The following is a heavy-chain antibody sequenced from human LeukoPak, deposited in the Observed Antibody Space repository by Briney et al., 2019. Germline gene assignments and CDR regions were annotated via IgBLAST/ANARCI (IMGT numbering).Heavy chain of an antibody. J-gene: IGHJ4*02. CDR1: GYSISSGYY. CDR2: IYHSGST. Sequence: SETLSLTCTVSGYSISSGYYWGWIRQPPGKGLEWIGSIYHSGSTYYNPSLKSRVTISVDTSKNQFSLKLSSVTAADTAVYYCARLRPGAVAVLDYYFDYWGQGTLVTVSS. CDR3: ARLRPGAVAVLDYYFDY. D-gene: IGHD6-19*01. V-gene: IGHV4-38-2*02.